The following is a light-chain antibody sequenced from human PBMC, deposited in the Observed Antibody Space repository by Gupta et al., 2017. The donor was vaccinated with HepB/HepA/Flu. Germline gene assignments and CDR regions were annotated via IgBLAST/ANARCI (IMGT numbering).Light chain of an antibody. V-gene: IGLV1-40*01. CDR1: SSNIGAYYD. J-gene: IGLJ3*02. CDR2: GNT. Sequence: SVLTQPPSVSGAPGQRITISCTGNSSNIGAYYDDHWYQQLPGKAPKLVINGNTNRPSGVSDRFSAARSGTSASLAITGLQTEDEADYYCQTFDRSRSGAVFGGGTKVTVL. CDR3: QTFDRSRSGAV.